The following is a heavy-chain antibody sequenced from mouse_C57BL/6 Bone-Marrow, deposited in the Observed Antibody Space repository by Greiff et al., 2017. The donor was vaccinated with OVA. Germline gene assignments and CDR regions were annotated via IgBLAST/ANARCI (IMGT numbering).Heavy chain of an antibody. CDR2: INPNNGGT. D-gene: IGHD1-1*01. J-gene: IGHJ1*03. CDR3: ARPSYYYGSRDWYFDV. Sequence: EVQLQQSGPELVKPGASVKIPCKASGYTFTDYNMDWVKQSHGKSLEWIGDINPNNGGTIYNQKFKGKATLTVDKSSSTAYMELRSLTSEDTAVYYCARPSYYYGSRDWYFDVWGTGTTVTVSS. CDR1: GYTFTDYN. V-gene: IGHV1-18*01.